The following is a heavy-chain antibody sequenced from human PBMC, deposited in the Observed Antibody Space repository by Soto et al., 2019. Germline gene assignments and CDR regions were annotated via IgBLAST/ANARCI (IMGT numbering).Heavy chain of an antibody. Sequence: QVQLVESGGGVVQPGRSLRLSCAASGFTFSSYAMHWVRQAPGKGLEWVAVISYDGSNKYYADSVKGRFIISRDNSKNTLYLQMNSLRAEDTAVYYCARSGYSGYRYGMDVWGQGTTVTVSS. J-gene: IGHJ6*02. CDR3: ARSGYSGYRYGMDV. CDR1: GFTFSSYA. V-gene: IGHV3-30-3*01. CDR2: ISYDGSNK. D-gene: IGHD5-12*01.